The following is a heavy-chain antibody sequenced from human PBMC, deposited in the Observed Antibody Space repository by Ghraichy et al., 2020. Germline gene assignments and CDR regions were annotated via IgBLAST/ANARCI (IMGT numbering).Heavy chain of an antibody. CDR2: INHSGST. Sequence: SETLSLTCAVYGGSFSGYFWSWIRQPPGKGLEWIGDINHSGSTEYNPSLRTRVTISVDTSKNQFSLKLTSVTAADTAVYYCARAYDYYDSSGEYFALWGRGTLVIVS. CDR1: GGSFSGYF. J-gene: IGHJ2*01. D-gene: IGHD3-22*01. CDR3: ARAYDYYDSSGEYFAL. V-gene: IGHV4-34*01.